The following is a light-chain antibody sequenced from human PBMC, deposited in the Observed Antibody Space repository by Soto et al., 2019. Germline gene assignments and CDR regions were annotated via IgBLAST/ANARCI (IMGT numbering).Light chain of an antibody. V-gene: IGLV1-44*01. Sequence: QSVLTQPPSESGTPGQRVTISCSGSSSNIGINTVNWYQQLPGTAPKLLMYSNNRRPSGVPDRFSGSKSGTSASLAISGLQSEDEADYYCVAWDGSLNGHVFGGGTKLTVL. CDR2: SNN. CDR3: VAWDGSLNGHV. CDR1: SSNIGINT. J-gene: IGLJ7*01.